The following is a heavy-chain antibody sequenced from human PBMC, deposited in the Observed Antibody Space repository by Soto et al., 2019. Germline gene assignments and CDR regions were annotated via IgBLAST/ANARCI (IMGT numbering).Heavy chain of an antibody. J-gene: IGHJ5*02. Sequence: GASVKVSCKASGGTFSSYTISWVRQAPGQGLEWMGRIIPILGIANYAQKFQGRVTITADKSTSTAYMELSSLRSEDTAVYYCAREAEPGLIVVVPAARSNWFDPWGQGTLVTVSS. CDR2: IIPILGIA. CDR1: GGTFSSYT. V-gene: IGHV1-69*04. CDR3: AREAEPGLIVVVPAARSNWFDP. D-gene: IGHD2-2*01.